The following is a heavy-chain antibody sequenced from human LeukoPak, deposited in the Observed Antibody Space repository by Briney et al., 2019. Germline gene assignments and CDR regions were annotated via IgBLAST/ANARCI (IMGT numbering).Heavy chain of an antibody. D-gene: IGHD3-3*01. V-gene: IGHV3-30*02. J-gene: IGHJ5*02. CDR2: IRYDGSNK. CDR1: GFTFSSYG. CDR3: AKDASYYDFWSGYYTAPT. Sequence: GGSLRLSCAASGFTFSSYGMHWVRQAPGKGLEWVAFIRYDGSNKYYADSVKGRFTISRDNSKNTLYLQMNSLRAEDTAVYYCAKDASYYDFWSGYYTAPTWGQETLVTVSS.